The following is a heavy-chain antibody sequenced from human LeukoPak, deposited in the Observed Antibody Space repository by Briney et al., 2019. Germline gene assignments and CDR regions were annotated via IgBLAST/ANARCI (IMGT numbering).Heavy chain of an antibody. CDR2: INPNSGGT. D-gene: IGHD5-18*01. CDR1: GYTFTGYY. V-gene: IGHV1-2*02. Sequence: ASVKVSCKASGYTFTGYYMHWVRQAPGQGLEWMGWINPNSGGTNYAQKFQGRVTMTRDTSISTAYMELSRLRSDDMAVYYCASAKNGYSYGFGEFVLDYWGQGTLVTVSS. J-gene: IGHJ4*02. CDR3: ASAKNGYSYGFGEFVLDY.